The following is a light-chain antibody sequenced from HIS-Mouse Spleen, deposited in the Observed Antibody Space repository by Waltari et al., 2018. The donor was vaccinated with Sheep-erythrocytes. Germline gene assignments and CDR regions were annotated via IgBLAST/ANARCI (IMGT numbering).Light chain of an antibody. V-gene: IGKV1-39*01. CDR1: QSISSY. J-gene: IGKJ4*01. CDR2: AAS. Sequence: DIQMTQSPSSLSASVGDRVTITCRASQSISSYLNWYPQKPGKAPKRLIYAASSWQSGVPSRFSGSGSGTDFTLTISSLQPEDFATYYCQQSYSTPPTFGGGTKVEIK. CDR3: QQSYSTPPT.